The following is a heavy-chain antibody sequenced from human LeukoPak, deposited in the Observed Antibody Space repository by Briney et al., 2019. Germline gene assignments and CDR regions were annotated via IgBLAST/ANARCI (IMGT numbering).Heavy chain of an antibody. Sequence: GASVKVSCKTSGYTFTGQYLHWVRQAPGQGLEWMGWINPNSGGTNYAQKFQGRVTMTRDTSISTAYMELNRLRSDDTAVYYCARDYTSSGWLDYWGQGTLVTVSS. CDR1: GYTFTGQY. V-gene: IGHV1-2*02. D-gene: IGHD6-19*01. CDR2: INPNSGGT. CDR3: ARDYTSSGWLDY. J-gene: IGHJ4*02.